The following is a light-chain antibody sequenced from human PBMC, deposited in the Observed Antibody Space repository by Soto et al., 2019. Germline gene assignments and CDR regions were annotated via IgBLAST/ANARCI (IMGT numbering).Light chain of an antibody. V-gene: IGKV4-1*01. CDR3: QQYYDTPST. CDR2: WAS. J-gene: IGKJ1*01. CDR1: HIFLYSSNNNNY. Sequence: DIVMTQSPASLAVSLCERATINFKSSHIFLYSSNNNNYIAWYQQKPGQPPKLIIYWASTRESGVPDRFSGSGSGTDFTLTISSLQAEDVAIYYCQQYYDTPSTFGQGTKVDIK.